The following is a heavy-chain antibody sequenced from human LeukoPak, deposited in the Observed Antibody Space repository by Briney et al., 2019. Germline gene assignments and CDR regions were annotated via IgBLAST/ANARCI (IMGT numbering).Heavy chain of an antibody. CDR2: ISGSGDNT. CDR3: ARDGGEYRSGGRCTAFDI. V-gene: IGHV3-23*01. CDR1: EFTFSSYA. D-gene: IGHD2-15*01. J-gene: IGHJ3*02. Sequence: GGSLRLSCAASEFTFSSYAMNWVRQAPGKGLEWGSGISGSGDNTYYADSVKGRFTISRDNSKNTLFLHMNSLRVEDTAVYYCARDGGEYRSGGRCTAFDIWGQGTMVTVSS.